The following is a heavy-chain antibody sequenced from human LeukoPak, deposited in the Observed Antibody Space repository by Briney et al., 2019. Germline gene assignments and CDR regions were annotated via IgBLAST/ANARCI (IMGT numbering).Heavy chain of an antibody. Sequence: GGSLRLSCTASGFTFSSNAMSWVRQAPGKGLEWVSGVSGSGGSTHYADSVKGRFTISRDNSKNTLYLQMNSLRAEDTAVYYCAKVPGLSRTGYFDYWGQGTLVTVSS. V-gene: IGHV3-23*01. D-gene: IGHD1-1*01. J-gene: IGHJ4*02. CDR1: GFTFSSNA. CDR3: AKVPGLSRTGYFDY. CDR2: VSGSGGST.